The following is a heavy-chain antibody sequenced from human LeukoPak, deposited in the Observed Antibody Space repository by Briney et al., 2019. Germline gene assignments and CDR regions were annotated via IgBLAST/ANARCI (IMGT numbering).Heavy chain of an antibody. Sequence: SETLSLTCTVSGGSISSYYWSWIRQPPGKGLEWIGYIYYSGSTNYNPSLKSRVTISVDTSKNQFSPKLSSVTAADTAVYYCARHAGSGWPYYFDYWGQGTLVTVSS. CDR1: GGSISSYY. CDR3: ARHAGSGWPYYFDY. D-gene: IGHD6-19*01. J-gene: IGHJ4*02. CDR2: IYYSGST. V-gene: IGHV4-59*08.